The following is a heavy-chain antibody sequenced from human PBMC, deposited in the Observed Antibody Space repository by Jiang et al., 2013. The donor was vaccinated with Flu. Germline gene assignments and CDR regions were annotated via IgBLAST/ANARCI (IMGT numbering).Heavy chain of an antibody. J-gene: IGHJ4*02. CDR3: ATLRGSTYDTFLADY. Sequence: SCAASGFDFSYYAMHWVRQSPGKGLEWVASLWHDGSXKFYADSVRGRFTISRDNSMHTLYLQMDSLRPEDTAVYFCATLRGSTYDTFLADYWGQGTLVTVSS. CDR1: GFDFSYYA. V-gene: IGHV3-30*02. D-gene: IGHD3-9*01. CDR2: LWHDGSXK.